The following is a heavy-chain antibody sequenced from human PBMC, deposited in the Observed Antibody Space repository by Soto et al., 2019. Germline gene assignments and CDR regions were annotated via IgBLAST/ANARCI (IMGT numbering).Heavy chain of an antibody. CDR1: GVSVRISGYY. D-gene: IGHD2-15*01. V-gene: IGHV4-39*01. J-gene: IGHJ4*02. CDR2: LYSSGKT. Sequence: ESLSLSCQVSGVSVRISGYYWAWIRQPPGKGLQWIGSLYSSGKTYRNPSLKSRVTMSDDTSKNQFSLRLSSVTAADKAVYYCARLILALNEPFDYWGQGTLVTVCS. CDR3: ARLILALNEPFDY.